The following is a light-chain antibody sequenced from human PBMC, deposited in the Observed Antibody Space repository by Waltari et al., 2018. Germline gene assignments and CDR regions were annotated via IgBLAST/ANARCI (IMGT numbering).Light chain of an antibody. CDR3: QEYGNPLLT. Sequence: IVLPQSPATLSLSPGERATLSCRASQGVRNSYLAWYQQKPGQAPRILIYGASPRATGIPDRFSGSGSETDFTLTISRLEPEDSAVYYCQEYGNPLLTFGGGTKVEI. CDR2: GAS. J-gene: IGKJ4*01. CDR1: QGVRNSY. V-gene: IGKV3-20*01.